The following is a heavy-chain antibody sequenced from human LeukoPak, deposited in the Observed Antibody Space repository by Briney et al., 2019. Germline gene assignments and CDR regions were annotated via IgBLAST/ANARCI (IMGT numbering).Heavy chain of an antibody. CDR1: GGSISSSSYY. V-gene: IGHV4-39*01. CDR3: ARAYYYGSGSYSRDAFVI. D-gene: IGHD3-10*01. J-gene: IGHJ3*02. CDR2: IYYSGST. Sequence: PSETLSLTCTVSGGSISSSSYYWGWIRQPPGKGLEWIGSIYYSGSTYYNPSLKSRVTISVDTSKNQFSLKLSSVTAADTAVYYCARAYYYGSGSYSRDAFVIWGQGTMVTVSS.